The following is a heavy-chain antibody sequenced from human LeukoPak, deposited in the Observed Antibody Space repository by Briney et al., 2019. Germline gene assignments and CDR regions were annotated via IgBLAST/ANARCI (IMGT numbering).Heavy chain of an antibody. V-gene: IGHV1-46*01. Sequence: ASVTVSFKSSGYTFTSYYMYWVRQAAGQGLEWMGIINPSGGSTSYAQKFQGRVTMTRDTSTSTVYMELSSLRSEDTAVYYCARDSGMVRGTVDYWGQGTLVTVSS. CDR2: INPSGGST. CDR1: GYTFTSYY. J-gene: IGHJ4*02. D-gene: IGHD3-10*01. CDR3: ARDSGMVRGTVDY.